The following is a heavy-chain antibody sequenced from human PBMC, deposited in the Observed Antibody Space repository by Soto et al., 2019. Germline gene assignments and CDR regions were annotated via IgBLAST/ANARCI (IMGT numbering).Heavy chain of an antibody. CDR2: IYWNDDK. CDR1: GFSLSTSGVV. Sequence: QITLKESGPTLVKPTQTLTLTCTFSGFSLSTSGVVVCWLRQPPGKALEWLSLIYWNDDKRYSTSRKSRLTITTDTSNNQVVLTRTSMDPVDTATYYCAHSRHVDIVVVPDAIRFDYWGQGTLVTVS. CDR3: AHSRHVDIVVVPDAIRFDY. V-gene: IGHV2-5*01. D-gene: IGHD2-2*02. J-gene: IGHJ4*02.